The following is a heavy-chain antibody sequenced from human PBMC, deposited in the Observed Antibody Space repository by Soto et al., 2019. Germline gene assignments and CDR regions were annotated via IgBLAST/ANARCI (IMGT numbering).Heavy chain of an antibody. CDR1: GGTFNSYT. D-gene: IGHD3-10*01. V-gene: IGHV1-69*02. CDR3: ATSYGSGSAHFDY. CDR2: VNPIVGMS. J-gene: IGHJ4*02. Sequence: QVQLVQSGAEVKKPGSSVKVSCTASGGTFNSYTINWVRQAPGQGLEWVGRVNPIVGMSNSAQKFQGRVTITADKSKSKAYMDLTRLKSEDTAVYYCATSYGSGSAHFDYWGQGTLVTVSS.